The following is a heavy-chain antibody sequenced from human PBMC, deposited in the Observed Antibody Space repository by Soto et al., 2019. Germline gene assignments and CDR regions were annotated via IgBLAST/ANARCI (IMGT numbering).Heavy chain of an antibody. Sequence: WASVKVSCKASGYTFTGYYMHWVRKAPGQGLEGMGWINPNSGGTNYAQKFQGWVTMTRDTSISTAYMELSRLRSDDTAVYYCARFTPGSWYYIDFWGQGILVTVSS. CDR1: GYTFTGYY. J-gene: IGHJ4*02. D-gene: IGHD6-13*01. CDR3: ARFTPGSWYYIDF. V-gene: IGHV1-2*04. CDR2: INPNSGGT.